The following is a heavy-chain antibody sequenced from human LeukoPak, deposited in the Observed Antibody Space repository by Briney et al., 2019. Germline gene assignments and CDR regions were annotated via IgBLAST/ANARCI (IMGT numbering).Heavy chain of an antibody. CDR2: ISSSSSYI. Sequence: GGSLRLSCAASGFTFSSYSMNWVRQAPGKGLEWVSSISSSSSYIYYADSVKGRFTISRDNAKNSLYLQMNSLRAEDTAVYYCAKPLQYYYDSSGYLHWGQGTLVTVSS. J-gene: IGHJ4*02. CDR1: GFTFSSYS. D-gene: IGHD3-22*01. CDR3: AKPLQYYYDSSGYLH. V-gene: IGHV3-21*04.